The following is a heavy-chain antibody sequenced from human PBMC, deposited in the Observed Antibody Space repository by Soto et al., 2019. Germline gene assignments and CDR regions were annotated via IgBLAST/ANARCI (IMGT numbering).Heavy chain of an antibody. CDR2: ISGYNGTT. J-gene: IGHJ4*02. V-gene: IGHV1-18*01. CDR1: GYTFPIYG. Sequence: QVQLVQSGAEVKKPGPSVKVSCKAPGYTFPIYGISWVRQAPGQGLEWMGWISGYNGTTKSAQKLQGRVTMTTDTSTSTAYMELRSLRSDDTAVYYCARDLGGQIVDYWGQGTLVTVSS. CDR3: ARDLGGQIVDY. D-gene: IGHD1-26*01.